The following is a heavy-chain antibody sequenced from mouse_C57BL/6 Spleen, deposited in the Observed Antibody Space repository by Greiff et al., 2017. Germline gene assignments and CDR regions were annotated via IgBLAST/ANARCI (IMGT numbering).Heavy chain of an antibody. V-gene: IGHV2-2*01. Sequence: VKLMESGPGLVQPSQSLSITCTVSGFSLTSYGVHWVRQSPGKGLEWLGVIWSGGSTDYNAAFISRLSISKDNSKSQVFFKMNSLQADDTAIYYCARNGWGGYYAMDYWGQGTSVTVSS. CDR3: ARNGWGGYYAMDY. CDR2: IWSGGST. CDR1: GFSLTSYG. D-gene: IGHD1-2*01. J-gene: IGHJ4*01.